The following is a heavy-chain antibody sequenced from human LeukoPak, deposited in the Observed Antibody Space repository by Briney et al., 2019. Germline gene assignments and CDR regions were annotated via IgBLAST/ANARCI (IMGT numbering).Heavy chain of an antibody. CDR2: IYPGDSDT. CDR3: ARRGVRAAAGTAFDY. Sequence: PGESLKISCKGSGYSFTSYWIGWVRQMPGKGLEWMGIIYPGDSDTRYSPSFQGQVTTSADKSISTAYLQWSSLKASDTAMYYCARRGVRAAAGTAFDYWGQGTLVTVSS. D-gene: IGHD6-13*01. V-gene: IGHV5-51*01. J-gene: IGHJ4*02. CDR1: GYSFTSYW.